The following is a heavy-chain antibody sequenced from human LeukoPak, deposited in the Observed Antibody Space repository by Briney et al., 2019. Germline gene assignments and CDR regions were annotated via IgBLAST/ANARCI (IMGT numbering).Heavy chain of an antibody. V-gene: IGHV4-4*07. CDR3: ARKDADY. CDR2: IYTSGST. Sequence: PSETLSLTCTVSGASISAFHWTWFRQPAGKGLEWIGLIYTSGSTFFNPSLKSRVAVSVDLTKNQLSLKLTSVTAADTAMYYCARKDADYWGRGSL. J-gene: IGHJ4*02. CDR1: GASISAFH.